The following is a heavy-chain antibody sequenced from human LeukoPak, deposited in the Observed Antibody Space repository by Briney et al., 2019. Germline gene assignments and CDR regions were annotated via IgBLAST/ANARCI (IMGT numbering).Heavy chain of an antibody. CDR2: IRNDGSDK. CDR1: GFNFRSRG. D-gene: IGHD3-9*01. J-gene: IGHJ4*02. CDR3: VRDADWSFDY. Sequence: GGSLRLSCVTSGFNFRSRGMHWVRQAPGRGLEWVTFIRNDGSDKYYADSVKGRFTISRDDSKKMLYVQMNSLRVEDTALYYCVRDADWSFDYWGQGTLVTVSS. V-gene: IGHV3-30*02.